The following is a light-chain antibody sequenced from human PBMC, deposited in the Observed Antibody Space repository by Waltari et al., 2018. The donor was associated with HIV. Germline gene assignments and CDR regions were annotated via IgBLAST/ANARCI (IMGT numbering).Light chain of an antibody. CDR3: CSYASSGTFVV. CDR2: EVD. J-gene: IGLJ2*01. V-gene: IGLV2-23*02. CDR1: PTDVSSSNL. Sequence: QSALTQPASVSGSPGQSITISCTGIPTDVSSSNLVSWYQHHPGKAPKLMIFEVDKRPSGVSNRFSGSKSGNTASLTISWLQAEDEADYYCCSYASSGTFVVFGGGTNLTVL.